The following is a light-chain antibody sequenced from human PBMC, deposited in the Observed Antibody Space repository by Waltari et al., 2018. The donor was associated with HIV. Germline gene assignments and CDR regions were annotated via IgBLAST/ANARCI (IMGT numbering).Light chain of an antibody. CDR3: SSYAGRNTLL. Sequence: QSALTQPPSASGSPGQSVTISCTGTSSDVGGYDYVSWYQQHPGKAPKLMIAEVNTRPSGGPDRFSGSRSANTASLTVSGLQAEDEAHYYCSSYAGRNTLLFGGGTKLTVL. J-gene: IGLJ2*01. V-gene: IGLV2-8*01. CDR2: EVN. CDR1: SSDVGGYDY.